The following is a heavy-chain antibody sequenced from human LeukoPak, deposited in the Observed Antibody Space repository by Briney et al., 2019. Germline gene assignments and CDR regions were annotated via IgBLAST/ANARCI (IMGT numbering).Heavy chain of an antibody. CDR3: ARDTGSGRPYYYYYYMDV. CDR1: GGSISSYY. J-gene: IGHJ6*03. D-gene: IGHD3-10*01. V-gene: IGHV4-59*12. CDR2: IYYSGST. Sequence: SETLSLTCTVSGGSISSYYWSWIRQPPGKGLEWIGYIYYSGSTNYNPSLKSRVTISVDKSKNQFSLKLSSVTAADTAVYYCARDTGSGRPYYYYYYMDVWGKGTTVTVSS.